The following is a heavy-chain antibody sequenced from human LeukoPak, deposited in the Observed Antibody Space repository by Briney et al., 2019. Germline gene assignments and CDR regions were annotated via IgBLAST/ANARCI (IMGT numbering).Heavy chain of an antibody. CDR2: IKSKTDGGTT. CDR3: TAGGCSYGYGRY. V-gene: IGHV3-15*01. J-gene: IGHJ4*02. Sequence: GGSLRLSCAASGFTFSNAWMSWVRQAPGKGLEWVGRIKSKTDGGTTDYAAPVKGRFTISRDDSKNTLYLQMNSLKTEDTAVYYCTAGGCSYGYGRYWGQGTLVTVSS. CDR1: GFTFSNAW. D-gene: IGHD5-18*01.